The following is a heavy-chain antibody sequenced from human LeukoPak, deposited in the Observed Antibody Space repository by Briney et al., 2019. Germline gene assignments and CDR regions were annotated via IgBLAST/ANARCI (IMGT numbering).Heavy chain of an antibody. D-gene: IGHD3-22*01. CDR2: IYYSGST. V-gene: IGHV4-59*08. CDR3: ARHSESDSSGYLWYFDL. Sequence: SETLSLTCTVSGGSNSSYYWSWIRQPPGKGLEWIGYIYYSGSTNYNPSLKSRVTISVDTSKSQFSLKLSSVTAADTAVYYCARHSESDSSGYLWYFDLWGRGTLVTVSS. CDR1: GGSNSSYY. J-gene: IGHJ2*01.